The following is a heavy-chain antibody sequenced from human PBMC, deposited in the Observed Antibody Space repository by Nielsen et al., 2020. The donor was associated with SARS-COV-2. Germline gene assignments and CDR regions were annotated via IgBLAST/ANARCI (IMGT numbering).Heavy chain of an antibody. Sequence: SLRLSCAASGFTFDAYAMPWVRQAPGKGLEWVAGISWISGSIGYADSVKGRFTISRDNAKNSLYLQMNSLRAEDTALYYCATSVAGTAGDYYGMDVWGQGTTVTVSS. D-gene: IGHD6-19*01. CDR3: ATSVAGTAGDYYGMDV. J-gene: IGHJ6*02. V-gene: IGHV3-9*01. CDR1: GFTFDAYA. CDR2: ISWISGSI.